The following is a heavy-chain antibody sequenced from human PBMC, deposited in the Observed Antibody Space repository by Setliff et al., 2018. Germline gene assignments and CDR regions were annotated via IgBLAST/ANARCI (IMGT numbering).Heavy chain of an antibody. D-gene: IGHD3-10*01. CDR3: AKGSGGGLPDY. J-gene: IGHJ4*02. V-gene: IGHV3-30*02. Sequence: GGSLRLSCAASGFIFSNYGMHWVRQAPGKGLEWVAFIRYDGSKKYCADSVKGRFTVSRDNSMNAVYLQMNSLRAGDTAVYFCAKGSGGGLPDYWGQGTLVTVSS. CDR2: IRYDGSKK. CDR1: GFIFSNYG.